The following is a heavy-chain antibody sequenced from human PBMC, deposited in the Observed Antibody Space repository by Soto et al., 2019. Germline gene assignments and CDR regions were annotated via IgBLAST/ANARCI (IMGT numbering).Heavy chain of an antibody. CDR3: ARCSGWYGQCYFDC. Sequence: DVQLVETGGGLIQPGGSLRLSCAASGFIVSSSYMSWVRQAPGKGLEWVSVIYSDGRTYYADSVKGRFTISRDNSKNTLYLQMNSLSAEAPAVYYCARCSGWYGQCYFDCWGQGTLVTVSS. J-gene: IGHJ4*02. CDR2: IYSDGRT. CDR1: GFIVSSSY. V-gene: IGHV3-53*02. D-gene: IGHD6-13*01.